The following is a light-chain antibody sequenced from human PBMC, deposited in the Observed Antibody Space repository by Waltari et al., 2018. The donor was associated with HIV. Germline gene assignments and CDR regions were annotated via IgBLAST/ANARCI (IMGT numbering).Light chain of an antibody. CDR1: KLGDTT. CDR2: QNS. J-gene: IGLJ2*01. CDR3: QAWDSSSAVV. Sequence: SYELTQPPSVSVSPGQTASITCSGDKLGDTTASWYQQKPGQSPVLVIHQNSKRPSGIPERFSGSNSGDTATLTISGTQAVDEADYYCQAWDSSSAVVFGGGTKLTVL. V-gene: IGLV3-1*01.